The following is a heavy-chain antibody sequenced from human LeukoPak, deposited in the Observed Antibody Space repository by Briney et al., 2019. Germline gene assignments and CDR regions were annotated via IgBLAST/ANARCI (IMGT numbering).Heavy chain of an antibody. CDR1: GGTFSSYA. CDR3: ARVVTSLVYSPNELPYYYYGMDV. J-gene: IGHJ6*02. CDR2: IIPIFGTA. V-gene: IGHV1-69*01. D-gene: IGHD2-21*02. Sequence: ASVKVSCKASGGTFSSYAISWVRQAPGQGLEWMGGIIPIFGTANYAQKFQGRVTITADESTSTAYMELSSLRSEDTAVYYCARVVTSLVYSPNELPYYYYGMDVWGQGTTDTVSS.